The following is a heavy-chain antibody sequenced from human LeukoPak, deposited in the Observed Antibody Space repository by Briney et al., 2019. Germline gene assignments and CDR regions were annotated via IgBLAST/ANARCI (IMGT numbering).Heavy chain of an antibody. J-gene: IGHJ5*02. CDR2: IYYSGST. V-gene: IGHV4-59*11. Sequence: PSETLSLTGTVSGGSISSHYWSWVRQPPGKGLEWIGYIYYSGSTNYNPSLKSRVTISVDTSKNQFSLKLSSVTAADTAVYYCAREKVVPAAITSNWFDAWGQGTLVTVSS. D-gene: IGHD2-2*01. CDR3: AREKVVPAAITSNWFDA. CDR1: GGSISSHY.